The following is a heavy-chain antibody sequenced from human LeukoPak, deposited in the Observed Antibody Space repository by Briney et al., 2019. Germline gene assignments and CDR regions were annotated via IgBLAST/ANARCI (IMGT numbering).Heavy chain of an antibody. CDR1: GYTFTSYG. J-gene: IGHJ4*02. CDR3: ARDPPNFMVRGVISNYFDY. CDR2: ISAYNGNT. D-gene: IGHD3-10*01. V-gene: IGHV1-18*01. Sequence: ASVKVSCKASGYTFTSYGISGVRQAPGQGLEWMGWISAYNGNTNYAQKLQGRVTMTTDTSTSTAYMELRSLRSDDTAVYYCARDPPNFMVRGVISNYFDYWGQGTLVTVSS.